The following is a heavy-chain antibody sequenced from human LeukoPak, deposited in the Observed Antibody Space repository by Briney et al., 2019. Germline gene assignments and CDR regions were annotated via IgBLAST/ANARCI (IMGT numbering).Heavy chain of an antibody. CDR2: IYYSGST. J-gene: IGHJ4*02. CDR1: GGSISSSSYY. V-gene: IGHV4-39*02. D-gene: IGHD2-21*01. Sequence: SETLSLTCTVSGGSISSSSYYWGWIRQPPGKGLEWIGSIYYSGSTYYNPSLKSRVTISVDTSKNQFSLKLSSVTAADTAVYYCPREGGGGSYYDYWGQGTLVTVSS. CDR3: PREGGGGSYYDY.